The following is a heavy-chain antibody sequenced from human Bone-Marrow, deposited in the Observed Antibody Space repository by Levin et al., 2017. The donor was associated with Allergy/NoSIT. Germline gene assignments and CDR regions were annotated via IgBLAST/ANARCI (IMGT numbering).Heavy chain of an antibody. CDR2: ISDTGNT. J-gene: IGHJ3*02. Sequence: PSETLSLTCTVSGGSISSFYWTWIRQPPGKGLEWIGYISDTGNTKYNPSVKSRVSISMDTSQNQFSLTLTSVTAADTAFYYCVRETRHWNLEAFDIWGQGTMVTVSS. CDR1: GGSISSFY. CDR3: VRETRHWNLEAFDI. V-gene: IGHV4-59*12. D-gene: IGHD1-1*01.